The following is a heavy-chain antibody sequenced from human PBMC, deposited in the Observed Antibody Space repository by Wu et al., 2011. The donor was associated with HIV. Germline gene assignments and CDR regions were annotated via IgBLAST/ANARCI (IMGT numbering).Heavy chain of an antibody. CDR2: IVSIFGTP. CDR1: GGIFSNYD. V-gene: IGHV1-69*05. J-gene: IGHJ4*02. CDR3: TREDY. Sequence: VQVAQSGPEVKRSGSSVRVSCKATGGIFSNYDIIWVRQAPGQGLEWMGGIVSIFGTPNYAQKFQGRIRISRDDSTSTSYMELSSLSLTDTAVYYCTREDYWGQGTLVTVSS.